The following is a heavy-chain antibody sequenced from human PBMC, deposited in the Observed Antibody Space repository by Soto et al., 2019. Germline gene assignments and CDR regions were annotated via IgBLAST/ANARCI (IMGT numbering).Heavy chain of an antibody. J-gene: IGHJ4*02. CDR1: GFTFSNYG. CDR2: ISYDGSNK. V-gene: IGHV3-33*08. D-gene: IGHD6-13*01. Sequence: PGGSLRLSCASSGFTFSNYGMHWVRQAPGKGLEWVAVISYDGSNKYYVDSVKGRFTISRENPKNTLFLQMDSLRAEDTAVYYCARSAGKGGLAAPIDYWGQGILVTGSS. CDR3: ARSAGKGGLAAPIDY.